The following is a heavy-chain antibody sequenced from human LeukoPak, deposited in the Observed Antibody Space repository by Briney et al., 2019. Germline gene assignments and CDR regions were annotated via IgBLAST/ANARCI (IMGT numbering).Heavy chain of an antibody. J-gene: IGHJ5*02. Sequence: PGESLRLSCAASGFTFTTYWMSWVRQAPGKGLEWVANIKQDGSEKYYVDSVKGRFTISRDNAKNSLYLQMNSLRAEDTAVYYCARRARILLWFGEPWAWGQGTLVTVSS. CDR3: ARRARILLWFGEPWA. CDR2: IKQDGSEK. V-gene: IGHV3-7*01. CDR1: GFTFTTYW. D-gene: IGHD3-10*01.